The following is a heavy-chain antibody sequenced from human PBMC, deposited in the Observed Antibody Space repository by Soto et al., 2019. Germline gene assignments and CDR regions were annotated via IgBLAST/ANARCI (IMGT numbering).Heavy chain of an antibody. V-gene: IGHV1-69*13. CDR2: IIPIFGTA. Sequence: SVKVSCKASGVTFSSYAISWVRQAPGQGLEWMGGIIPIFGTANYAQKFQGRVTITADESTSTAYMELSSLRSEDTAVYYCASKGEDIVVVPAPPVYYYYGKDVWGQGTTVTVSS. CDR1: GVTFSSYA. J-gene: IGHJ6*02. D-gene: IGHD2-2*01. CDR3: ASKGEDIVVVPAPPVYYYYGKDV.